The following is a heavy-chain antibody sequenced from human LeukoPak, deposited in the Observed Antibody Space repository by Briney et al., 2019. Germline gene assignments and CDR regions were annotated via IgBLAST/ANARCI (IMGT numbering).Heavy chain of an antibody. CDR3: ARVYDSTWYGSYFDS. V-gene: IGHV3-21*04. Sequence: GGSPRLSCAASGFTFSSYSMNWVRQAPGKGLEWVSSISSSSSYIYYADSVKGRFTISRDNAKNSLYLQMNSLKTEDTAVYYCARVYDSTWYGSYFDSWGQGTLVTVSS. D-gene: IGHD6-13*01. J-gene: IGHJ4*02. CDR1: GFTFSSYS. CDR2: ISSSSSYI.